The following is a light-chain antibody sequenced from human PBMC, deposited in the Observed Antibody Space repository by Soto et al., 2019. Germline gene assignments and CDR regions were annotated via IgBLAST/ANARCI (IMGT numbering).Light chain of an antibody. Sequence: EVVMTQSPATLSVSPGERATLSCRASQSVTSNYLAWYQQNPGQAPRLLSYGVSSRATGVPDGFSGSGSGTDFTLTISRLEPEDFAVYYCQQYTDWPLTFGQGTKVEVQ. CDR3: QQYTDWPLT. J-gene: IGKJ1*01. CDR2: GVS. CDR1: QSVTSNY. V-gene: IGKV3-20*01.